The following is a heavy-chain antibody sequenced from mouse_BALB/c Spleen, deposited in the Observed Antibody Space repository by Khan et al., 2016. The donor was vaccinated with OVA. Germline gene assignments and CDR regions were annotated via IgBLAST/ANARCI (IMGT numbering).Heavy chain of an antibody. V-gene: IGHV3-8*02. CDR1: GDSITSGY. CDR3: ARSTYRYAFAY. J-gene: IGHJ3*01. D-gene: IGHD2-14*01. Sequence: EVKLLESGPSLVKPSQTLSLTCSVSGDSITSGYWSWIRKFPGNKLEYMGYMIYTGYTDYNPSLKSRLAITRHTSKNQYYLQLNSVTTEDTATSYCARSTYRYAFAYWGQGTLVTVSA. CDR2: MIYTGYT.